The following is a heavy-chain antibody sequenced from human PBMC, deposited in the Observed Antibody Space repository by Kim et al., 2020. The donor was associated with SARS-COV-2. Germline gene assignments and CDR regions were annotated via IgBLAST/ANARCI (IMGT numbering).Heavy chain of an antibody. D-gene: IGHD3-22*01. CDR3: ARSPGVFHISGYYIPRAFDW. J-gene: IGHJ3*01. CDR2: VYGSGSA. Sequence: SETLSLTCSVSGGSVSGTGHFWTWVRQPLGKGLEWIGRVYGSGSANYNSSLKSRVTIFLDKSKNEISLNLKSVTVADTAVYYCARSPGVFHISGYYIPRAFDWWGQGSMVIVS. V-gene: IGHV4-61*02. CDR1: GGSVSGTGHF.